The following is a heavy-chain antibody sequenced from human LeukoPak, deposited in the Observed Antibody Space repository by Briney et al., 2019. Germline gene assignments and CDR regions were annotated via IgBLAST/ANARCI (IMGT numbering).Heavy chain of an antibody. CDR3: ARVFDILTGYAGGNWFDP. CDR1: GGSISSYY. CDR2: IYHSEST. Sequence: PSETLSLTCTVSGGSISSYYWGWVRQPPGKGLEWIGSIYHSESTYYNPSLKSRVTISVDPSKNQFSLKLNSVTAADTAVYYCARVFDILTGYAGGNWFDPWGQGTLVTVSS. V-gene: IGHV4-38-2*02. J-gene: IGHJ5*02. D-gene: IGHD3-9*01.